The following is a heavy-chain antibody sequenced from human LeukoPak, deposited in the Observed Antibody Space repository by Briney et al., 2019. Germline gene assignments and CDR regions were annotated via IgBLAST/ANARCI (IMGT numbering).Heavy chain of an antibody. CDR1: GFTFSSYA. CDR2: ISSNGGST. Sequence: PGGSLRLSCAASGFTFSSYAMHWVRQAPGKGLEYVSAISSNGGSTYYANSVKGRFTISRDNSKNTLYLQMNSLRAEDTAVYYCAKLRLPEIWFGESDYWGQGTLVTVSS. J-gene: IGHJ4*02. V-gene: IGHV3-64*01. CDR3: AKLRLPEIWFGESDY. D-gene: IGHD3-10*01.